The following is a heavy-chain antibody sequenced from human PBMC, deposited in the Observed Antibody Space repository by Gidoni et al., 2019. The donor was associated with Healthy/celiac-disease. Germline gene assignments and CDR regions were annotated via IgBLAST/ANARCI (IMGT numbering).Heavy chain of an antibody. D-gene: IGHD2-21*02. J-gene: IGHJ4*02. CDR3: HGDDY. CDR2: ISYDGSNK. Sequence: QVQLVESGGGVVQPVRSLRLSCAASGFTFSSYGMHWVRQAPGKGLEWVAVISYDGSNKDYADSVKGRFTISRDNSKNTLYLQMNSLRAEDTAVYYCHGDDYWGQGTLVTVSS. V-gene: IGHV3-30*03. CDR1: GFTFSSYG.